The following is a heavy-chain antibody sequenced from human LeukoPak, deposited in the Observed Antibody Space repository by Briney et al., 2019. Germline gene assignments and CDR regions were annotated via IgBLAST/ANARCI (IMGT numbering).Heavy chain of an antibody. CDR3: ARSGVEMATIRAFDY. CDR1: GGSFSGYY. J-gene: IGHJ4*02. Sequence: PSETLSLTCAVYGGSFSGYYWSWIRQPPGKGLEWIGEINHNGSTNYNPSLKSRVTISVDTSKNQFSLKLSSVTAADTAVYYCARSGVEMATIRAFDYWGQGTLVTVSS. D-gene: IGHD5-24*01. CDR2: INHNGST. V-gene: IGHV4-34*01.